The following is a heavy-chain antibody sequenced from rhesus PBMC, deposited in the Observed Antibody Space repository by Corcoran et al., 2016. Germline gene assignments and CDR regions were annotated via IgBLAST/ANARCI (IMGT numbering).Heavy chain of an antibody. CDR2: LDWDDAK. J-gene: IGHJ4*01. CDR1: GFSFSTSGMR. Sequence: QVTLKESGPALVKPTQTLTLTCTLSGFSFSTSGMRVSWIRPPPGKALEWVARLDWDDAKYYSKSLKNRLTSSKDTSKNQVVLTLTNVDPVDTGTYYCVRRLGGRYYYFDSWGQGVLVTVSS. V-gene: IGHV2S2*01. CDR3: VRRLGGRYYYFDS. D-gene: IGHD3-16*01.